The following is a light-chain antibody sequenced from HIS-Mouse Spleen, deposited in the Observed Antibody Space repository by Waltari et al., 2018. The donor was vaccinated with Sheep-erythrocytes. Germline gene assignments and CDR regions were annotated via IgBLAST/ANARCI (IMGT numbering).Light chain of an antibody. Sequence: SYELTQPPSVSVSPGQTASITCSGDKLGDKYACWYHQKPGQSPVLVIYQDSKRPSGIPWRFAGSNSGNTADLTISGTQAMDEADYYCQAWDSSTVVFGGGTKLTVL. J-gene: IGLJ2*01. CDR3: QAWDSSTVV. V-gene: IGLV3-1*01. CDR2: QDS. CDR1: KLGDKY.